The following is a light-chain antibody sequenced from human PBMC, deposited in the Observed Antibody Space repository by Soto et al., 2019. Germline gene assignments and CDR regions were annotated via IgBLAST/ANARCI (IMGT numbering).Light chain of an antibody. CDR3: SSYTSSTTWV. Sequence: QSALTQPASVSGSPGQSITISCAGTSSDIGAYKYVSWYQQHPGKAPTLVIYDVSNRPSGVSNRFSGSKSGNTASLTISGLQAEDEADYYCSSYTSSTTWVFGGGTQLTVL. V-gene: IGLV2-14*01. CDR1: SSDIGAYKY. CDR2: DVS. J-gene: IGLJ7*01.